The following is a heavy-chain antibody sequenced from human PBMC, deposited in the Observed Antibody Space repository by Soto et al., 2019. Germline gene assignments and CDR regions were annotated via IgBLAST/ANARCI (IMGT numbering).Heavy chain of an antibody. Sequence: GGSLRLSCAASGFTFDDYTMHWIRQAPGKGLAWVSLTSWDGGSTYYADSVKGRFTISRDNSKNSLYLQMNSLRTEDTALYYCASSFPIHAWHFGMDVWGQGTTVTVSS. CDR3: ASSFPIHAWHFGMDV. V-gene: IGHV3-43*01. J-gene: IGHJ6*02. CDR1: GFTFDDYT. D-gene: IGHD5-12*01. CDR2: TSWDGGST.